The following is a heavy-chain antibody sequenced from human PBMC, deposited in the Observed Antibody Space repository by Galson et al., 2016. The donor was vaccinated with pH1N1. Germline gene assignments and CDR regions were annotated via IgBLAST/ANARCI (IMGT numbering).Heavy chain of an antibody. CDR1: GFTFSNYA. CDR3: TRDAWGWLFDS. J-gene: IGHJ4*02. Sequence: SLRLSCAASGFTFSNYAMSWVRQAPGKGLEWVSGFSGSTALYADSVKDRFTISRDNLQNTFYLQMNSLRAEDTAIYYCTRDAWGWLFDSWGPGTLVTVSS. D-gene: IGHD3-16*01. CDR2: FSGSTA. V-gene: IGHV3-23*01.